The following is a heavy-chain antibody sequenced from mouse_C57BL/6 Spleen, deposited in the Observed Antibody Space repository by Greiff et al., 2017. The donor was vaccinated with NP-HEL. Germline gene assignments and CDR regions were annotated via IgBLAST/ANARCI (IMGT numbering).Heavy chain of an antibody. V-gene: IGHV1-66*01. D-gene: IGHD1-1*01. CDR3: ARELRDYYAMDY. Sequence: VKLVESGPELVKPGASVKISCTASGYSFTSYYIHWVKQRPGQGLEWIGWIYPGSGNTKYNEKFKGKATLTADTSYSTAYMQLSSLTSEDSAVYYCARELRDYYAMDYWGQGTSVTVSS. CDR2: IYPGSGNT. J-gene: IGHJ4*01. CDR1: GYSFTSYY.